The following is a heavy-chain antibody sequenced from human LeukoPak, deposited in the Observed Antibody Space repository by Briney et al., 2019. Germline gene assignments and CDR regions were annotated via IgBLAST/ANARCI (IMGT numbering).Heavy chain of an antibody. Sequence: PGGSLRLSCEASEFTFSTYAIAWVRQAPGKGLEWVSTISGRGDRTFYAESVKGRFAISRDNSRNTLYLQMNSLRAEDTAVYYCARVWEQWLVRGYFQHWGQGTLVTVSS. D-gene: IGHD6-19*01. J-gene: IGHJ1*01. V-gene: IGHV3-23*01. CDR2: ISGRGDRT. CDR1: EFTFSTYA. CDR3: ARVWEQWLVRGYFQH.